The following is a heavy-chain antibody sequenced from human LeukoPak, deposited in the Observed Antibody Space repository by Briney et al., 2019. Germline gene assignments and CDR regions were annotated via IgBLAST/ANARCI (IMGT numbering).Heavy chain of an antibody. CDR2: IYSGGRT. V-gene: IGHV3-53*01. Sequence: GGSLRLSCAASGFIVSSNYMSWVRQAPGKGLEWVSVIYSGGRTYYADSVKGRFTISRDNSRDTLYLQMNSLRAEDTAVYYCARGLGRELDGAFDIWGQGTMVTVSS. CDR3: ARGLGRELDGAFDI. CDR1: GFIVSSNY. J-gene: IGHJ3*02. D-gene: IGHD3-10*01.